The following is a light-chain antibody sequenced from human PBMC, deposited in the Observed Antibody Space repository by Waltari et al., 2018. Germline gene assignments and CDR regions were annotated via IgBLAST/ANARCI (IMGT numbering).Light chain of an antibody. J-gene: IGLJ2*01. Sequence: QSALTQPASVSGSPGQSITISCTGTSSDVGSYNPVSWYQHHPGKAPKLVIYEGSKRPSGVSNRFSGSKSGNTASMTISVLQAEDEANYYCCSYADNSPVLFGGGTKLTVL. V-gene: IGLV2-23*01. CDR3: CSYADNSPVL. CDR2: EGS. CDR1: SSDVGSYNP.